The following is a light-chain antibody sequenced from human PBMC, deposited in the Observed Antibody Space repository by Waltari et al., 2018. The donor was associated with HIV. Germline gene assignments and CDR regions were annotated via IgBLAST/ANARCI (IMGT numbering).Light chain of an antibody. CDR2: RNN. V-gene: IGLV1-47*01. CDR1: SSNIGSNY. Sequence: QSVLTQPPSASGPPGQRVTISCSGSSSNIGSNYVYWYQQPPGPAPKLLLYRNNQRPSGVPDRFSGSKSGTSASLAISGLRSEDEADYYCAAWGNSLSLLFGGGTKLTVL. J-gene: IGLJ2*01. CDR3: AAWGNSLSLL.